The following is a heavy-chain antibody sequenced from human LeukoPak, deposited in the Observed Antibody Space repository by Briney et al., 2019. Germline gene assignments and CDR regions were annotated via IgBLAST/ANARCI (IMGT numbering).Heavy chain of an antibody. J-gene: IGHJ4*02. Sequence: PGGSLRLSCAASGFTFSDAWMTWVRQAPGKGLEWVGRIKSKTDGGTTDYAAPVKGRFTFSRDDSKNTLYLQMNSLKTEDTAVYYCTTDRYYDAAYTTWGQGTLVTVSS. V-gene: IGHV3-15*01. CDR1: GFTFSDAW. D-gene: IGHD3-22*01. CDR3: TTDRYYDAAYTT. CDR2: IKSKTDGGTT.